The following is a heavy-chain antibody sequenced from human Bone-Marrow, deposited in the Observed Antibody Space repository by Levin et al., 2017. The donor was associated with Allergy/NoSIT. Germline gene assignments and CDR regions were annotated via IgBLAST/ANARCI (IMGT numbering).Heavy chain of an antibody. CDR1: GFTFNNYW. V-gene: IGHV3-7*01. CDR2: IKNDGSET. D-gene: IGHD2-21*01. J-gene: IGHJ4*02. CDR3: ATAVRGIPFDY. Sequence: GESLKISCAAFGFTFNNYWTRWVRQTPGKGLESVANIKNDGSETYYVDSVKGRFTISRDNAKNSLHLQMNSLRAEDTAVYYCATAVRGIPFDYWGQGTLVTVSS.